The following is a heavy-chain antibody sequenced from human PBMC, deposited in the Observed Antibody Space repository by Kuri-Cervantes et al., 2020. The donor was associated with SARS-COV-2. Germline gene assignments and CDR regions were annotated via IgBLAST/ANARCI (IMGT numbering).Heavy chain of an antibody. CDR1: GFAFDTYG. CDR2: VSSYETYK. Sequence: GESLKISCAASGFAFDTYGMHWVRQAPGKGLEWVAGVSSYETYKYYGDSVKGRLTISRDNSKNTLYLQINSLRDEDTAVYYCARGPAVAGQGWFDPWGQGTLVTVSS. J-gene: IGHJ5*02. CDR3: ARGPAVAGQGWFDP. D-gene: IGHD6-19*01. V-gene: IGHV3-30*03.